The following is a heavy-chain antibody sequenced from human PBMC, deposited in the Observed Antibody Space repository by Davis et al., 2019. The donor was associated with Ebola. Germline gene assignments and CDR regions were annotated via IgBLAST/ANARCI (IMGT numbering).Heavy chain of an antibody. CDR3: ARDLDSSGYYTFDY. CDR2: ISGSGGST. CDR1: GFTFSSYA. Sequence: GESLKISCAASGFTFSSYAMSWVRQAPGKGLEWVSAISGSGGSTYYADSVKGRFTISRDNSKNTLYLQMNSLRAEDTAVYYCARDLDSSGYYTFDYWGQGTLVTVSS. V-gene: IGHV3-23*01. J-gene: IGHJ4*02. D-gene: IGHD3-22*01.